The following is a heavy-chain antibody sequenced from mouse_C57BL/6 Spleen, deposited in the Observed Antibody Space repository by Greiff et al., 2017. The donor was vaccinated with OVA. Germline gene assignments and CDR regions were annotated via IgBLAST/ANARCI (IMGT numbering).Heavy chain of an antibody. CDR3: ARSGLGPDY. V-gene: IGHV1-26*01. D-gene: IGHD3-3*01. CDR2: INPNNGGT. CDR1: GYTFTDYY. J-gene: IGHJ2*01. Sequence: VQLQQSGPELVKPGASVKISCKASGYTFTDYYMNWVKQSHGKSLEWIGDINPNNGGTSYNQKFKGKATLTVDKSSSTAYMELRSLTSEDSAVYYCARSGLGPDYWGQGTTLTVSS.